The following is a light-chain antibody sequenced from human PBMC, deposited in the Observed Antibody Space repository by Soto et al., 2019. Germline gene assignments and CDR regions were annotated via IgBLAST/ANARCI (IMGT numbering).Light chain of an antibody. CDR1: QSISSY. V-gene: IGKV3-15*01. CDR3: QQRSNWPRT. Sequence: EIVMTQSPATLSLSPGERATLSCRASQSISSYLAWYQQKPGQAPRLLIYAASTRATGIPARFSGGGSGTEFTLTISSLQPEDFAVYYCQQRSNWPRTFGKGTKV. J-gene: IGKJ1*01. CDR2: AAS.